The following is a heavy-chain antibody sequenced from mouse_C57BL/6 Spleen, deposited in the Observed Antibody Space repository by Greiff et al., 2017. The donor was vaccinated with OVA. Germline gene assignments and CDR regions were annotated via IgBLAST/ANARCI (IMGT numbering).Heavy chain of an antibody. CDR3: AKTPDGYYSTWFAY. CDR2: IWRGGST. CDR1: GFSLTSYG. V-gene: IGHV2-5*01. D-gene: IGHD2-3*01. J-gene: IGHJ3*01. Sequence: QVQLQQSGPGLVQPSQSLSITCTVSGFSLTSYGVHWVRQSPGKGLEWLGVIWRGGSTDYNAAFMSRLSMTKDNSKSQVFFKMNSLQADDTAIYYCAKTPDGYYSTWFAYWGQGTLVTVSA.